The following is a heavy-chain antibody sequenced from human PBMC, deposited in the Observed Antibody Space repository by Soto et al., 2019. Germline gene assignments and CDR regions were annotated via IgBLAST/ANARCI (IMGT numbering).Heavy chain of an antibody. V-gene: IGHV2-5*01. CDR3: ARRTNWGMEGLGA. Sequence: QITLKESGPTLVKPTQPLTLTCTPPGFPLNTGGGAVVWIRQPPGQALEWLALLYWNDDKRYTPSLKSRLTITKDTSRNQVVLTMTNMDPVDTAPYYCARRTNWGMEGLGAWGQGTTVTVSS. J-gene: IGHJ6*02. D-gene: IGHD7-27*01. CDR2: LYWNDDK. CDR1: GFPLNTGGGA.